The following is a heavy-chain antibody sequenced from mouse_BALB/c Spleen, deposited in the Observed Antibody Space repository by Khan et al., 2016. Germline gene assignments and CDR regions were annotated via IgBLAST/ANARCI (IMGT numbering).Heavy chain of an antibody. D-gene: IGHD1-1*02. CDR1: GYTFTSYD. Sequence: QVQLQQSGAELVKPGATVKLSCKASGYTFTSYDINWVRQRPEPGLEWIGWIFPGDGSTKYNEKFKGKATLTTDKSSSTAYLQLSRLTSEDTAVYTGEGWGGRRCNRCGGVWGEGTTVTVSS. J-gene: IGHJ1*01. CDR3: EGWGGRRCNRCGGV. V-gene: IGHV1-85*01. CDR2: IFPGDGST.